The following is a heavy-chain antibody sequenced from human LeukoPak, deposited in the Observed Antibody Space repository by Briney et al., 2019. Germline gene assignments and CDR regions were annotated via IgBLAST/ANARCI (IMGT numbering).Heavy chain of an antibody. V-gene: IGHV3-30*18. D-gene: IGHD1-26*01. CDR1: GFRVFDYG. Sequence: GMSLRLSCAISGFRVFDYGVHWVRQAPGKGLEWVSIMSHDGSDKRYGDSVRGRFMVYRDTSKNTLYLQMNSLRAEDTAAYYCAKTPGYELLPFHYWGQGTRVTVSS. CDR2: MSHDGSDK. J-gene: IGHJ4*02. CDR3: AKTPGYELLPFHY.